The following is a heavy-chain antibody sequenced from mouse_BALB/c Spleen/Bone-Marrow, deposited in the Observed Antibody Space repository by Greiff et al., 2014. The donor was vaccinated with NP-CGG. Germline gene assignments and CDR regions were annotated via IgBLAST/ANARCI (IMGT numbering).Heavy chain of an antibody. CDR2: IDPANGNT. J-gene: IGHJ3*01. CDR3: ARWLPLAY. V-gene: IGHV14-3*02. D-gene: IGHD2-2*01. CDR1: GFNIKDTY. Sequence: VQLKQSGAELVKPGASVKLSCTASGFNIKDTYMHWVKQRPEQGLEWTGRIDPANGNTKYDPKFQGKATITADTSSNTAYLQLSSLTSEDTAVYHCARWLPLAYWGQGTLVTVSA.